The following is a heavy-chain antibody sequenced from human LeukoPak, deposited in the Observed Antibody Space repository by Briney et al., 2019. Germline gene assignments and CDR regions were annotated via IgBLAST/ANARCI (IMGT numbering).Heavy chain of an antibody. CDR1: GGSFSGYY. CDR3: ARLDALTAMVYYFDY. CDR2: INHSGST. J-gene: IGHJ4*02. Sequence: SETLSLTCAVYGGSFSGYYWSWIRQPPGKGLEWIGEINHSGSTNYNPSLKSRVTISVDTSKNQFSLKLSSVTAADTAVYYCARLDALTAMVYYFDYWGQGTLVTVSS. D-gene: IGHD5-18*01. V-gene: IGHV4-34*01.